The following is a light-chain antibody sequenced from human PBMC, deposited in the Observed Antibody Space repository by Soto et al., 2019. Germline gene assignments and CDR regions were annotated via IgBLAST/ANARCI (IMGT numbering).Light chain of an antibody. CDR2: DAS. CDR3: QQYASFPPT. Sequence: DIQMTQSPPSLSASVGDRVTITCQASQGMNIYLNWFHQIPGKAPRLLIYDASTLDTGVSDRFSGSGSGTDFSLTIANLQPEDVGTYFCQQYASFPPTFGQGTKLDI. CDR1: QGMNIY. V-gene: IGKV1-33*01. J-gene: IGKJ2*01.